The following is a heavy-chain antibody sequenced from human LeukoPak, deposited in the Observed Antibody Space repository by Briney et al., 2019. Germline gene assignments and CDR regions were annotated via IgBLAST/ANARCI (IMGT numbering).Heavy chain of an antibody. CDR2: ISGSGGST. CDR3: ARGTYGDYVDAFDI. D-gene: IGHD4-17*01. CDR1: GFTFSSYG. J-gene: IGHJ3*02. V-gene: IGHV3-23*01. Sequence: GGSLRLSCAASGFTFSSYGMSWVRQAPGKGLEWVSAISGSGGSTYYADSVKGRFTISRHNSKNTLYLQMNSLRAEDTAFYYCARGTYGDYVDAFDIWGQGTMVTVSS.